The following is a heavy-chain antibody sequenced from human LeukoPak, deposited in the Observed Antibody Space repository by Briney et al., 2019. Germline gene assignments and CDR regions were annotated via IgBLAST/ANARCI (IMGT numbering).Heavy chain of an antibody. D-gene: IGHD5-18*01. Sequence: GASVKVSCKASGYTFTSYGISWVRQAPGQGLEWMGWISAYNGNTNYAQKLQGRVTVTTDTSTSTAYMELRSLRSDDTAVYYCARDRVTAMARYYYYGMDVWGQGTTVTVPS. CDR2: ISAYNGNT. J-gene: IGHJ6*02. V-gene: IGHV1-18*01. CDR3: ARDRVTAMARYYYYGMDV. CDR1: GYTFTSYG.